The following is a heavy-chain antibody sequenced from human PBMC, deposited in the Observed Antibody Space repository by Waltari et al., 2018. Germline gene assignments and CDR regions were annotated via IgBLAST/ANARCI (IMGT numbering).Heavy chain of an antibody. D-gene: IGHD1-26*01. Sequence: QVQLQESGPGLVKPSETLSLTCAVSGYSISSGYYWGWIRQPPGKGLEWIGSIYHSGSTYYSPSLKSRVTISVDTSKNQFSLKLSSVTAADTAVYYCARGVVGATTGNWFDPWGQGTLVTVSS. CDR1: GYSISSGYY. V-gene: IGHV4-38-2*01. J-gene: IGHJ5*02. CDR3: ARGVVGATTGNWFDP. CDR2: IYHSGST.